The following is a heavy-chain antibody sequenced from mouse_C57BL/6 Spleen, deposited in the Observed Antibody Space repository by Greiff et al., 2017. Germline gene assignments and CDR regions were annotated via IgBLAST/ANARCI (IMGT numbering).Heavy chain of an antibody. CDR2: IDPETGGT. CDR1: GYTFTDYE. Sequence: QVQLQQSGAELVRPGASVTLSCKASGYTFTDYEMHWVKQTPVHGLEWIGAIDPETGGTAYNQKFKGKAILTADKSSSTAYMELRSLTSEDSAVYYCTRKRGTAAQALYAMDYWGQGTSVTVSS. D-gene: IGHD3-2*02. CDR3: TRKRGTAAQALYAMDY. J-gene: IGHJ4*01. V-gene: IGHV1-15*01.